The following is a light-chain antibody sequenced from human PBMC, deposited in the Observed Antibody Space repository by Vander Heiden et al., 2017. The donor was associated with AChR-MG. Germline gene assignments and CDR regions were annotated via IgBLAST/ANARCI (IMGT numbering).Light chain of an antibody. CDR2: AAS. V-gene: IGKV1-39*01. CDR1: QSISSY. Sequence: DIQMTQSPSSLSASVGDRVTITCRASQSISSYLNWYQQKPGKAPKLLIYAASSLQSGVPSRFSGSGSGTDFTLTISRLQPEDFATYYCQQSDSTPITFGRGTKVDI. J-gene: IGKJ3*01. CDR3: QQSDSTPIT.